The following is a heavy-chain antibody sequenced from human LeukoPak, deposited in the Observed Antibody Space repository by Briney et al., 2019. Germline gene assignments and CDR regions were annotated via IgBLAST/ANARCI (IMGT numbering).Heavy chain of an antibody. Sequence: GGSLRLSCAASGFSFANSVISWIRQAPGKGPEWVSAISGSRDRTDYADTVKGRFTISRDNSKNTLYLQMNSLRAEDTAVYYCAKDLITGTTSRFPWGQGTLVTVSS. CDR2: ISGSRDRT. D-gene: IGHD1-7*01. V-gene: IGHV3-23*01. J-gene: IGHJ5*02. CDR1: GFSFANSV. CDR3: AKDLITGTTSRFP.